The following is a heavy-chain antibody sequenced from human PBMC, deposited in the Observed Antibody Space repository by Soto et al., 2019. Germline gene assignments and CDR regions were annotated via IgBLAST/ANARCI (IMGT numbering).Heavy chain of an antibody. V-gene: IGHV3-23*01. CDR2: ISGSGGST. J-gene: IGHJ4*02. Sequence: GGSLRLSCAASGFTFSSYAMSWVRQAPGKGLEWVSAISGSGGSTYYADSVKGRFTISRDNSKNTLYLQMNSLRAEDTAVYYCAKDPSIPGLGYCSSTSCYAPYYFDYWGQGTLVTVSS. CDR1: GFTFSSYA. D-gene: IGHD2-2*01. CDR3: AKDPSIPGLGYCSSTSCYAPYYFDY.